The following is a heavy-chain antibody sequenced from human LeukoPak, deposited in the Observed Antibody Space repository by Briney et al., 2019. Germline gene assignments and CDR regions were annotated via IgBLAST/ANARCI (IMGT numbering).Heavy chain of an antibody. V-gene: IGHV4-59*01. CDR1: GGSISSYY. CDR3: ARDSETAPSIAVAGRRFDP. Sequence: KPSETLSLTCTVSGGSISSYYWSWIRQPPGKGLEWIGYIYYSGSTNYNPSLKSRVTISVDTSKNQFSLKLSSVTAADTAVYYCARDSETAPSIAVAGRRFDPWGQGTLVTVSS. D-gene: IGHD6-13*01. CDR2: IYYSGST. J-gene: IGHJ5*02.